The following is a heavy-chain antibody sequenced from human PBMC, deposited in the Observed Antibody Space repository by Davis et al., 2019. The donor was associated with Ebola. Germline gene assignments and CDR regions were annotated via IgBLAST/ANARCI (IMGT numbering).Heavy chain of an antibody. J-gene: IGHJ4*02. CDR3: AKGITTVTGLVDY. Sequence: GGSLRLSCAASGFTFSSYGMHWVRQAPGKGLEWVAVLWYDGRNKYYADSVKGRFTISRDNSKNTLYLHMNSLRAEDTAVYYCAKGITTVTGLVDYWGQGTLVTVSS. D-gene: IGHD4-11*01. V-gene: IGHV3-33*06. CDR2: LWYDGRNK. CDR1: GFTFSSYG.